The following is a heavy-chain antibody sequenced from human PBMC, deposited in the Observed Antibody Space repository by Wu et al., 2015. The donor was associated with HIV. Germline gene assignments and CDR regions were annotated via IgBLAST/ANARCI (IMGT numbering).Heavy chain of an antibody. Sequence: QVQLVQSGAEVKKPGASVKVSCKASGYTFTGYYMHWVRQAPGQGLEWMGWINPNSGGTNYAQKFQGRVTMTRDTSISTAYMELSRLRSDDTAVYYCARLPRDIVVVPAAMPDDSVGDYYYYGMDVWGQGTTVTVSS. J-gene: IGHJ6*02. V-gene: IGHV1-2*02. CDR3: ARLPRDIVVVPAAMPDDSVGDYYYYGMDV. CDR1: GYTFTGYY. CDR2: INPNSGGT. D-gene: IGHD2-2*01.